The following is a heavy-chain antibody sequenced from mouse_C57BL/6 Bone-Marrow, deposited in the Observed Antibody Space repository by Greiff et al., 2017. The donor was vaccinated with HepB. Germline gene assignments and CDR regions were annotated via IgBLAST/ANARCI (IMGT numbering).Heavy chain of an antibody. Sequence: DVQLVESGGGLVKPGGSLKLSCAASGFTFSSYTMSWVRQTPEKRLEWVATISGGGGNTYYPDSVKGRCTISRDNAKNTLYLQMSSLRAEDTALYYCASYYSSMYYWGQGTSVTVSS. CDR1: GFTFSSYT. J-gene: IGHJ4*01. CDR3: ASYYSSMYY. CDR2: ISGGGGNT. D-gene: IGHD2-12*01. V-gene: IGHV5-9*01.